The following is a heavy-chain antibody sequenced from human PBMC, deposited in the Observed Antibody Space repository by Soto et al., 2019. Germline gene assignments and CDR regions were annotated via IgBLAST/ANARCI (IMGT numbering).Heavy chain of an antibody. Sequence: EVQLVESGGGLVKPGGSLRLSCAASGFSFSTSTMNWVRQAPGKGLEFVSSIGRTGIDRYYIDSVKGRFTISRDNAQNSLYLQMNSLIAEDTALYYCVCDDNRRYWGQGTLVTVSS. CDR1: GFSFSTST. CDR3: VCDDNRRY. D-gene: IGHD1-1*01. V-gene: IGHV3-21*01. CDR2: IGRTGIDR. J-gene: IGHJ4*02.